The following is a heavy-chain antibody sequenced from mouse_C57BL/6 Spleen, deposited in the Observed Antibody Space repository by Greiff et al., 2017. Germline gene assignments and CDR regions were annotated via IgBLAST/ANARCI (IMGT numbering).Heavy chain of an antibody. Sequence: QVQLQQPGAELVMPGASVKLSCKASGYTFTSYWMHWVKQRPGQGLEWIGEIDPSDSYTNYNQKFKGKSPLTVDKSSSTAYMQLSSLTSEDSAVYYCAATVVARDWYFDVWGTGTTVTVSS. CDR2: IDPSDSYT. J-gene: IGHJ1*03. CDR1: GYTFTSYW. CDR3: AATVVARDWYFDV. V-gene: IGHV1-69*01. D-gene: IGHD1-1*01.